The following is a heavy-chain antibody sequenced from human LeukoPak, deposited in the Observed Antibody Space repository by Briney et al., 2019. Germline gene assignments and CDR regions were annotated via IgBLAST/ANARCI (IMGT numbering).Heavy chain of an antibody. Sequence: GGSLRLSCAASGFTFSSYAMHWVRQAPGKGLEWVAVISYDGSNKYYADSVKGRFTISRDNSKNTLYLQMNSLRAEDTAVYYCATQLSSGWPLRHLPFDYWGQGTLVTVSS. J-gene: IGHJ4*02. CDR2: ISYDGSNK. CDR1: GFTFSSYA. D-gene: IGHD3-22*01. CDR3: ATQLSSGWPLRHLPFDY. V-gene: IGHV3-30*04.